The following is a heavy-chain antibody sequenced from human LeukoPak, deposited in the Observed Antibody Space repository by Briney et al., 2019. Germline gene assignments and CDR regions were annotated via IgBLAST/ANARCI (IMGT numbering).Heavy chain of an antibody. V-gene: IGHV4-30-2*01. J-gene: IGHJ4*02. Sequence: SETLSLTCAVSGGSISSGGYFWSWIRQPPGKGLEWIGYIYHSGSTYYNPSLKSRVTISVDRSQNQFSLKLSSVTAADTAVYYCARDLGDGYNYAFDYWGQGTLVTVSS. CDR3: ARDLGDGYNYAFDY. D-gene: IGHD5-24*01. CDR1: GGSISSGGYF. CDR2: IYHSGST.